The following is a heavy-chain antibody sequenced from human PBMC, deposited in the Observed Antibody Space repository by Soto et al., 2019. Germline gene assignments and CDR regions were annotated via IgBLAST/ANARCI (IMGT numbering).Heavy chain of an antibody. V-gene: IGHV3-21*01. D-gene: IGHD5-12*01. CDR2: ISSSSSYI. CDR1: GFTFSSYS. J-gene: IGHJ4*02. CDR3: AREVSKHSGYDFDY. Sequence: VQLVESGGGLVKPGGSLRLSCAASGFTFSSYSMNWVRQAPGKGLEWVSSISSSSSYIYYADSVKGRFTISRDNAQNSLYLQMNSLRAEDTAVYYCAREVSKHSGYDFDYWGQGTLVTVSS.